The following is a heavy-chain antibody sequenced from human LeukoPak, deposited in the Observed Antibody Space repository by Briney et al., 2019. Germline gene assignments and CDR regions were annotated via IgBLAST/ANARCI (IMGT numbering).Heavy chain of an antibody. J-gene: IGHJ3*02. CDR1: GGSISSYY. CDR2: IYYSGST. D-gene: IGHD6-13*01. CDR3: ARRVFGAFDI. Sequence: SETLSLTCTVSGGSISSYYWSWIRQPPGKGLEWIGYIYYSGSTNYNPSLKSRVTISVDTSKNQFSLKLSSVTAADTAVYYCARRVFGAFDIWGQGTMVTVSS. V-gene: IGHV4-59*01.